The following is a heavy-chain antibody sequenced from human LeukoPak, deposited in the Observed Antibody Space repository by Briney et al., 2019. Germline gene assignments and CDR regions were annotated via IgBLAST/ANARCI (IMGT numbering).Heavy chain of an antibody. CDR1: GFTLSSYS. V-gene: IGHV3-21*01. D-gene: IGHD5-12*01. J-gene: IGHJ4*02. Sequence: GGSLRLSCAASGFTLSSYSMNWVRQAPGKGREWVSSISSSSSYIYYADSVKGRFTISRDNAKNSLYLQMNSLRAEDTAVYYCARGRDLATIYDYWGQGTLVTVSS. CDR3: ARGRDLATIYDY. CDR2: ISSSSSYI.